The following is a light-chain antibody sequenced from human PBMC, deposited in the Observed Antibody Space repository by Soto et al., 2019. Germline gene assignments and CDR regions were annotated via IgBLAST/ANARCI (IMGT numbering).Light chain of an antibody. CDR1: QSVSRN. J-gene: IGKJ2*01. V-gene: IGKV3-15*01. CDR2: GAS. Sequence: EVVLTQSPATLSVSPGDRATLSCRASQSVSRNLAWYQQKPGQAPRLLIYGASTRATGVPARFSGSWSATEFTLSISCLQSEDVAVYYCQQYGDWPPETFGQGTKL. CDR3: QQYGDWPPET.